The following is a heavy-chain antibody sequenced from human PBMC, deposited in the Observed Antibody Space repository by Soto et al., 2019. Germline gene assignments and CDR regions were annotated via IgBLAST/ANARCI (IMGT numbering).Heavy chain of an antibody. CDR2: ISAYNGNT. D-gene: IGHD2-15*01. Sequence: ASVKVSCKASGYTFTSYGISWVRQAPGQGLEWMGWISAYNGNTNYAQKLQGRVTMTTDTSTSTAYMELRSLRSDDTAVYYCARSVCPGSGGSCYDGVLDYWGQGTLVTVSS. CDR1: GYTFTSYG. J-gene: IGHJ4*02. CDR3: ARSVCPGSGGSCYDGVLDY. V-gene: IGHV1-18*04.